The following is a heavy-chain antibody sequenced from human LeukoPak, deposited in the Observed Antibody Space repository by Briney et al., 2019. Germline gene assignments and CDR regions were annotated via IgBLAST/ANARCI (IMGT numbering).Heavy chain of an antibody. CDR1: GGSISSSSYY. CDR3: PRLDYDILTGCPYYFDY. V-gene: IGHV4-39*01. J-gene: IGHJ4*02. Sequence: NPSETLSLTWTVSGGSISSSSYYWGWIRQPPGKGLEWIGSIYYSGSTYYNPSLKSRVTISVDTSKNQFSLKLSSVTAADTAVYYCPRLDYDILTGCPYYFDYWGQGTLVTVSS. D-gene: IGHD3-9*01. CDR2: IYYSGST.